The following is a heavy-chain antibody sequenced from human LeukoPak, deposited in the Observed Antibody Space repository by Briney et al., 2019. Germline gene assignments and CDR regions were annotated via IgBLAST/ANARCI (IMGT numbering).Heavy chain of an antibody. CDR1: GYTFTSYA. CDR2: INAGNGNT. J-gene: IGHJ4*02. Sequence: ASVKVSCTASGYTFTSYAMHWVRQAPGQRLEWMGWINAGNGNTKYSQKFQGRVTITRDTSASTAYMELSSLRSEDTAVYYCARDGAVAGIPHYWGQGTLVTVSS. CDR3: ARDGAVAGIPHY. V-gene: IGHV1-3*01. D-gene: IGHD6-19*01.